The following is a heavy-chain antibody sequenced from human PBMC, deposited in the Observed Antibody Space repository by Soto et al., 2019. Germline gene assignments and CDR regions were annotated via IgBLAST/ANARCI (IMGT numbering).Heavy chain of an antibody. CDR1: EFTFSSYA. CDR3: ARARVATITSFDY. D-gene: IGHD5-12*01. CDR2: ISGSGGST. J-gene: IGHJ4*02. Sequence: LRLSCAASEFTFSSYAMSWVRQAPGKGLEWVSAISGSGGSTYYADSVKGRFTISRDNSKGTLHLQMNSLRVEDTALYYCARARVATITSFDYWGQGTLVTVSS. V-gene: IGHV3-23*01.